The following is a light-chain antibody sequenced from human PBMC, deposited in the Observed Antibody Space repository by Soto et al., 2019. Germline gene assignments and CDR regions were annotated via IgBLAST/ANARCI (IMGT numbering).Light chain of an antibody. Sequence: IQLTQSPSSLSASVGDRVTITCRASPAIASFLAWYQQKPGTAPKLLIYDAATLQSGVPSRFSGSRSGTEYTLTIGSLQPEDFATYYCQQLNGSPRTFGQGTTVDI. J-gene: IGKJ1*01. CDR1: PAIASF. CDR2: DAA. V-gene: IGKV1-9*01. CDR3: QQLNGSPRT.